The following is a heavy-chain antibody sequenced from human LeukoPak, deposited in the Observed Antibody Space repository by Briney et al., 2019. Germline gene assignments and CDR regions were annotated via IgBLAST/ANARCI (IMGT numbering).Heavy chain of an antibody. J-gene: IGHJ2*01. CDR2: INHSEIT. CDR1: GGSLSGYY. CDR3: ARQSVTYYWYFDL. V-gene: IGHV4-34*01. D-gene: IGHD3-10*01. Sequence: SETLSLTCAAYGGSLSGYYWSWIRQPPGKGLEWIGEINHSEITNYNPSLESRVTISVDTSKNQFSLKLTSVTAADTAVYYCARQSVTYYWYFDLWGRGTLVTVSS.